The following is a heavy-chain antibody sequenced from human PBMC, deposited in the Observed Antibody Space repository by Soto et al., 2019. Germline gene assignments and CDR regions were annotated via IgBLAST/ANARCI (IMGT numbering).Heavy chain of an antibody. V-gene: IGHV4-31*03. CDR2: FYYSGTT. D-gene: IGHD3-9*01. J-gene: IGHJ3*01. Sequence: QVQLQESGPGLVKPSQTLSLTCTLSGGSISSEGYYWTWIRQHPGKGLGWIGDFYYSGTTSYNPSVKSRRTISVDTSNNQFSLRLSSVTAADTAMYYCARRHDILTGSDSFDVWGRGTMVTVSS. CDR1: GGSISSEGYY. CDR3: ARRHDILTGSDSFDV.